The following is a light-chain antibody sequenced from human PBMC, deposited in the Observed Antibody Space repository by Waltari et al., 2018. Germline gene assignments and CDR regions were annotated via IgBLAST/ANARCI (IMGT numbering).Light chain of an antibody. CDR1: QRVGTS. J-gene: IGKJ1*01. Sequence: LLTQSPGTLSSSPGQRATPACRASQRVGTSLAGYQQKPGQAPRLLIYGASRRATGIPDRFSGSGSGTDFSLTISRLEPEYFAVNYCQHYVRLPATFGQRTKVEI. V-gene: IGKV3-20*01. CDR2: GAS. CDR3: QHYVRLPAT.